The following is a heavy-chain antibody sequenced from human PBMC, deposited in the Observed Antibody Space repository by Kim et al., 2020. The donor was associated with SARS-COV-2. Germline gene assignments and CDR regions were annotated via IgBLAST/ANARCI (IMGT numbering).Heavy chain of an antibody. CDR1: GYTFTSYA. J-gene: IGHJ3*02. Sequence: ASVKVSCKASGYTFTSYAMNWVRQAPGQGLEWMGWINTNTGNPTYAQGFTGRFVFSLDTSVSTAYLQISSLKAEDTAVYYRAREKKVTIFGVVIRADAFDIWGQGTMVTVSS. V-gene: IGHV7-4-1*02. CDR2: INTNTGNP. CDR3: AREKKVTIFGVVIRADAFDI. D-gene: IGHD3-3*01.